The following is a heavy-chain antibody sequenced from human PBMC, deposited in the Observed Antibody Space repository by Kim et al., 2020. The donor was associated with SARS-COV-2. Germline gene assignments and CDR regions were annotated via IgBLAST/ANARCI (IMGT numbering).Heavy chain of an antibody. CDR1: GFTFGDYA. V-gene: IGHV3-49*03. D-gene: IGHD6-19*01. J-gene: IGHJ4*02. Sequence: GGSLRLSCTASGFTFGDYAMSWFRQAPGKGLEWVGFIRSKAYGGTTEYAASVKGRFTISRDDSKSIAYLQMNSLKTEDTAVYYCTRLSGWQWLVRNPFDYWGQGTLVTVSS. CDR2: IRSKAYGGTT. CDR3: TRLSGWQWLVRNPFDY.